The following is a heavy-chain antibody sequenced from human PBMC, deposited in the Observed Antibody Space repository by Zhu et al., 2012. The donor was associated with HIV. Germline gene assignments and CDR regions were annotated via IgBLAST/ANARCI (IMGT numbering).Heavy chain of an antibody. CDR3: ARNEPGYGDLDAFDI. J-gene: IGHJ3*02. CDR2: TNHTGST. D-gene: IGHD4-17*01. CDR1: GGSFSGYY. V-gene: IGHV4-34*02. Sequence: QVQLQQWGTGLLKPSETLSLTCAVYGGSFSGYYWSWIRQSPGKGLEWIGKTNHTGSTNYNPSLKSRVIISGDTSKRQFPLKLSSVTTADTAMYYCARNEPGYGDLDAFDIWGQGTMVTVSS.